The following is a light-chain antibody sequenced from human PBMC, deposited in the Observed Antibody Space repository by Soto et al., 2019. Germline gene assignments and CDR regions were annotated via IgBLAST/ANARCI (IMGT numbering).Light chain of an antibody. CDR3: HQFASSPQT. V-gene: IGKV3-20*01. J-gene: IGKJ1*01. CDR1: QSVSSF. CDR2: GVS. Sequence: EIVLTQSPGTLSLSPGERATLSCRASQSVSSFLAWYQQKPGQAPRLLIYGVSSRATGIPDRFSGSGSGTDFTLTVSSLEPEDFAVYYCHQFASSPQTFGQGPKVEIK.